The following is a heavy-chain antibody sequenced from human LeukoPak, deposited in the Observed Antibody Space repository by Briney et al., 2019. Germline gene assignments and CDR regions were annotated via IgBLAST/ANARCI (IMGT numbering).Heavy chain of an antibody. CDR2: INHSGST. CDR3: ARLSPPQQQSSPHYYNYMDV. V-gene: IGHV4-34*01. CDR1: GGSFSGYY. J-gene: IGHJ6*03. Sequence: PSETLSLTCAAYGGSFSGYYWSWIRQPPGKGLEWIGEINHSGSTNYNPSLKSRVTISVDTSKKQFSLKLSSVTAADTAVYYCARLSPPQQQSSPHYYNYMDVWGKGTTVTVSS. D-gene: IGHD2-2*01.